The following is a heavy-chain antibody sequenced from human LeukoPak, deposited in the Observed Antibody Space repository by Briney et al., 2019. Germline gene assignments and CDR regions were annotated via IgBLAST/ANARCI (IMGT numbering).Heavy chain of an antibody. CDR1: GFTFSSYS. V-gene: IGHV3-21*01. Sequence: PGGSLRLSCAASGFTFSSYSMNWVRQAPGKGLEWVSSISSSSSYIYYADSVRGRFTNSRDNSKNTLYLQMNSLRTEDTAVYYCAMGPVFPDSYFQHWGQGTLVTVCS. J-gene: IGHJ1*01. CDR2: ISSSSSYI. CDR3: AMGPVFPDSYFQH. D-gene: IGHD1-14*01.